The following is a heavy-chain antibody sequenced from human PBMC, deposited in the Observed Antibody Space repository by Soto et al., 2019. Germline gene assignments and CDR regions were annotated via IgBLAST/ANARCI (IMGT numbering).Heavy chain of an antibody. V-gene: IGHV3-30-3*01. D-gene: IGHD3-3*01. J-gene: IGHJ6*02. CDR1: GFTFSSYA. Sequence: HPGGSLRLSCAASGFTFSSYAMHWVRQAPGKGLEWVAVISYDGSNKYYADSVKGRFTISRDNSKNTLYLQMNSLRAEDTAVYYCARDMLHGLGVVINYGMDVWGQGTTVTVSS. CDR3: ARDMLHGLGVVINYGMDV. CDR2: ISYDGSNK.